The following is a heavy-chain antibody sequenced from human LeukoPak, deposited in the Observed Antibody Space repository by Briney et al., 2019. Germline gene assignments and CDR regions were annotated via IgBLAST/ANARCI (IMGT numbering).Heavy chain of an antibody. CDR2: ISGSGGST. V-gene: IGHV3-23*01. CDR3: AKDFRYSSALRGPSDI. CDR1: GFTFSTYA. D-gene: IGHD6-19*01. J-gene: IGHJ3*02. Sequence: PGGSLRLSCAASGFTFSTYAMTWVRQAPGKGLEWVSVISGSGGSTYYADSVKGRFTISKDSSKNTLYLQMNSLRVEDTAVYYCAKDFRYSSALRGPSDIWGQGTMVTVSS.